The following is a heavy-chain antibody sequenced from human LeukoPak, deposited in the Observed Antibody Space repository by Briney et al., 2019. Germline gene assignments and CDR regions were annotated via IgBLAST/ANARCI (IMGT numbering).Heavy chain of an antibody. CDR1: GFTFDHYA. V-gene: IGHV3-9*01. CDR2: ISWNRGSI. J-gene: IGHJ4*02. CDR3: AKDIFTGIAVAGIFDH. Sequence: PGRSLRLSCAASGFTFDHYAMHWVLRAPGKGLEWVSGISWNRGSIGYADSVKGRFTIPRDNAKNSLYLQMNSLRAEDTALYYCAKDIFTGIAVAGIFDHWGQGALVTVSS. D-gene: IGHD6-19*01.